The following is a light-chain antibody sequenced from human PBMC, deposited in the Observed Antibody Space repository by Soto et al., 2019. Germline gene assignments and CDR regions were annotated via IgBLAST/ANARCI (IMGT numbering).Light chain of an antibody. CDR3: QQYKSYVYT. CDR1: QTISSW. J-gene: IGKJ2*01. CDR2: KAS. V-gene: IGKV1-5*03. Sequence: DIQMTQSPSTLSASVGDRVSITCRASQTISSWLAWYQQKAGKAPKLLIYKASSLESGVPSRFSGSGSGTEFTLTISSLQPDDVATYYCQQYKSYVYTFGQETKLEIK.